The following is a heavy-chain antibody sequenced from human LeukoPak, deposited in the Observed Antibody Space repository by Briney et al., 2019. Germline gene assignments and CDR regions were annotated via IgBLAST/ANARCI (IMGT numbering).Heavy chain of an antibody. Sequence: SETLSLTCAVYGGSFSGYYWSWTRQPPGKGLEWIGEINHSGSTNYNPSLKSRVTISVDTSKNQFSLKLSSVTAADTAVYYCARVGDYYDSSGSFDYWGQGTLVTVSS. D-gene: IGHD3-22*01. CDR1: GGSFSGYY. CDR3: ARVGDYYDSSGSFDY. V-gene: IGHV4-34*01. CDR2: INHSGST. J-gene: IGHJ4*02.